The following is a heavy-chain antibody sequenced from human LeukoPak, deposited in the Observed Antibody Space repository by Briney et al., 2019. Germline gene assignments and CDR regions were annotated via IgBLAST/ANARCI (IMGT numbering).Heavy chain of an antibody. CDR3: ARASYSYDISGWVPFDY. D-gene: IGHD3-22*01. CDR1: GGSISSGDYY. J-gene: IGHJ4*02. CDR2: IYTSGST. V-gene: IGHV4-61*02. Sequence: SETLSLTCTVSGGSISSGDYYWSWIRQPAGKGLEWIGRIYTSGSTTYNPSLKSRVTISGDTSENQFSLRLSSVTAADTAVYYCARASYSYDISGWVPFDYWGQGTLVTVSS.